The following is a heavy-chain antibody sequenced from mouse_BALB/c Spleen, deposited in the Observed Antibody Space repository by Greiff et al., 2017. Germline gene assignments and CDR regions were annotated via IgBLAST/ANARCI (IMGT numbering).Heavy chain of an antibody. V-gene: IGHV1-15*01. D-gene: IGHD2-3*01. CDR3: TREEGLLAFAY. CDR2: IDPETGGT. J-gene: IGHJ3*01. CDR1: GYTFTDYE. Sequence: VQLQQSGAELVRPGASVTLSCKASGYTFTDYEMHWVKQTPVHGLEWIGAIDPETGGTAYNQKFKGKATLTADKSSSTAYMELRSLTSEDSAVYYCTREEGLLAFAYWGQGTLVTVSA.